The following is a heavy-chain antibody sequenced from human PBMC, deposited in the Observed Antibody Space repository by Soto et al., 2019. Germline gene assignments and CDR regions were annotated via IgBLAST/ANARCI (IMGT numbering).Heavy chain of an antibody. CDR1: GYTFTNYD. J-gene: IGHJ3*02. Sequence: ASVKVSCKASGYTFTNYDINWVRQATGQGPEWMGWMNANDDRTGYAQKFQGRVTMTTDTSIGTAYMELRSITSDDTALYYCARDWYCSGGSCRDTFDIWGQGTMVTVSS. CDR3: ARDWYCSGGSCRDTFDI. D-gene: IGHD2-15*01. CDR2: MNANDDRT. V-gene: IGHV1-8*01.